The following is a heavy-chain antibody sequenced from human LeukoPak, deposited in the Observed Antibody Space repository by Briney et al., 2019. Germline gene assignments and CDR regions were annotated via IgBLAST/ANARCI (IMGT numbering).Heavy chain of an antibody. CDR2: ISAYNGNT. CDR3: ARDRGYYDSSGYYARVWFDP. Sequence: ASVKVSCKASGYTFTSYGISWVRQAPGRGLEWMGWISAYNGNTNYAQKLQGRVTMTTDTSTSTAYMELRSLRSDDTAVYYCARDRGYYDSSGYYARVWFDPWGQGTLVTVSS. J-gene: IGHJ5*02. D-gene: IGHD3-22*01. V-gene: IGHV1-18*01. CDR1: GYTFTSYG.